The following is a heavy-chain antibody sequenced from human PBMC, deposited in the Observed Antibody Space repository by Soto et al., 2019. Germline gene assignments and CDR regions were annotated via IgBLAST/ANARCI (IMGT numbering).Heavy chain of an antibody. D-gene: IGHD1-26*01. J-gene: IGHJ4*02. V-gene: IGHV4-39*01. CDR3: AKDARCISCGA. Sequence: PSETLSLTCAVSGGSISSSNLYWGWFRQPPEKGLEWIGSIRYGGDTSYNPSLKSRISISIDTSKNQFSLSLRSVTAADTAIYYCAKDARCISCGAWGPGAPVTVSS. CDR1: GGSISSSNLY. CDR2: IRYGGDT.